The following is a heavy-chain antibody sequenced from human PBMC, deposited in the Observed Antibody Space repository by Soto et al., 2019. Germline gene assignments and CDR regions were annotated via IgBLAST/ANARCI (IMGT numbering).Heavy chain of an antibody. Sequence: SETLSLTCVVSGASISTSYWSWVRQPAGKRLQWIGRIFADGNTNSSPSLKGRVSMAIDKSQNQISLQLASVTAADTATYYCVREIIVALDYWGQGAQVTVSS. CDR1: GASISTSY. CDR2: IFADGNT. D-gene: IGHD2-21*01. V-gene: IGHV4-4*07. J-gene: IGHJ4*02. CDR3: VREIIVALDY.